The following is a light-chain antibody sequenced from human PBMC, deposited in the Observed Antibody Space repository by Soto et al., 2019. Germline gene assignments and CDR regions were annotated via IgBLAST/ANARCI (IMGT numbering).Light chain of an antibody. CDR1: QSVSSY. CDR2: DAS. Sequence: EIVLTPSPTTLSLSPGERATLSCRASQSVSSYLAWYQQKPGQAPRLLIYDASNGATGIPDRFSGSGSGTDFTLTISRLEPEDFAVYYCQQYGSSPRTFGQGTKV. V-gene: IGKV3-20*01. J-gene: IGKJ1*01. CDR3: QQYGSSPRT.